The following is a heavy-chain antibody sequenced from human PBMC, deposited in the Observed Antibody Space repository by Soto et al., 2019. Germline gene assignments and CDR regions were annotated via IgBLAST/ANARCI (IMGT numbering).Heavy chain of an antibody. J-gene: IGHJ6*02. CDR2: IIPIFGTA. CDR1: GGTFSSYA. V-gene: IGHV1-69*01. CDR3: ARDLIKWKLSYYYYYGMDV. D-gene: IGHD1-26*01. Sequence: QVQLVQSGAEVKKPGSSVKVSCKASGGTFSSYAISWVRQAPGQGLEWMGGIIPIFGTANYAQKFQGRVTITADESTSTAYMELSSLRSEDTAVYYCARDLIKWKLSYYYYYGMDVWGQGTTVTVSS.